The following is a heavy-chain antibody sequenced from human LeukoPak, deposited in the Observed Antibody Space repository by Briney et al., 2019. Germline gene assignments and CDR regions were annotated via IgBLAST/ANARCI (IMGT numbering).Heavy chain of an antibody. V-gene: IGHV2-70*11. D-gene: IGHD6-19*01. CDR2: IDWDDDK. J-gene: IGHJ3*02. Sequence: SGPALVKPTETRTLTCTFSGFSLSTSGMCVSWIRQPPGKALQWLARIDWDDDKYYSTSLETRLTISKDTSKNQVVLTMTKMYPAATDTYYYERMTARYSSGWFAFDIWGQGTMVTVSS. CDR3: ERMTARYSSGWFAFDI. CDR1: GFSLSTSGMC.